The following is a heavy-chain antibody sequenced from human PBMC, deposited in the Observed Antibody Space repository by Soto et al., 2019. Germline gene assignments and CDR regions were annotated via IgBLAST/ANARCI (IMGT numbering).Heavy chain of an antibody. J-gene: IGHJ3*02. CDR3: AREYRDGYNYDAFDI. V-gene: IGHV4-59*01. D-gene: IGHD5-12*01. CDR2: IYYSGST. CDR1: GGSISSYY. Sequence: SETLSLTCTVSGGSISSYYWSWIRRPPGKGLEWIGYIYYSGSTNYNPSLKSRVTISVDTSKNQFSLKLSSVTAADTAVYYCAREYRDGYNYDAFDIWGQGTMVTVS.